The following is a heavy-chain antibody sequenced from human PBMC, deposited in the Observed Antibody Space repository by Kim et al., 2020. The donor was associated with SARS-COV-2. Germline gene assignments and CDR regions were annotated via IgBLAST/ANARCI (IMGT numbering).Heavy chain of an antibody. CDR2: ST. D-gene: IGHD3-10*01. V-gene: IGHV4-39*01. J-gene: IGHJ4*02. Sequence: STYYNPSLKSRVTRSVDTSKNQFSLKLSSVTAADTAVYYCASLMVRGVNYWGQGTLVTVSS. CDR3: ASLMVRGVNY.